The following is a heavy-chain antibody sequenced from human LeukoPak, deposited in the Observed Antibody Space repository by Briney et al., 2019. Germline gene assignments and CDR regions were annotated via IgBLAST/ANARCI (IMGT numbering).Heavy chain of an antibody. CDR3: AKGRRYSSSSLDV. D-gene: IGHD6-13*01. Sequence: GGSLRLSCAASGFTFSSYGMHWVRQAPGKGLEWVAFIRYDGSNKYYADSVKGRFTISRDNSKNTLYLQVNSLRAEDTAVYYCAKGRRYSSSSLDVWGKGTTVTISS. V-gene: IGHV3-30*02. J-gene: IGHJ6*04. CDR1: GFTFSSYG. CDR2: IRYDGSNK.